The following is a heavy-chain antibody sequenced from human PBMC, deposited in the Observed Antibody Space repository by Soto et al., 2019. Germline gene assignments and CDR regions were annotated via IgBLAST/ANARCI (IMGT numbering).Heavy chain of an antibody. CDR2: ISAYNGNT. CDR3: ARKVVVPNYYYYYGTDV. V-gene: IGHV1-18*01. Sequence: ASVKVSCKASGYTFTSYGISWVRQAPGQGLEWMGWISAYNGNTNYAQKLQGRVTMTTDTSTSTAYMELRSLRSDDTAVYYCARKVVVPNYYYYYGTDVWGQGTTVTVSS. CDR1: GYTFTSYG. D-gene: IGHD3-22*01. J-gene: IGHJ6*02.